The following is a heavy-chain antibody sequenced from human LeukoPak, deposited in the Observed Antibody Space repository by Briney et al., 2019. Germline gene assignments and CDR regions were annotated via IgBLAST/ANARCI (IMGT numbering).Heavy chain of an antibody. J-gene: IGHJ4*02. Sequence: ASVKVSCKASGYTFTSYYMHWVRQAPGQGLEWMGIINPSGGSTSYAQRFQGRVTMTRDTSTSTVYMELSSLRSDDTAVYYCARDAVDYGGNPYYFDYWGQGTLVTVSS. CDR1: GYTFTSYY. D-gene: IGHD4-23*01. CDR3: ARDAVDYGGNPYYFDY. V-gene: IGHV1-46*01. CDR2: INPSGGST.